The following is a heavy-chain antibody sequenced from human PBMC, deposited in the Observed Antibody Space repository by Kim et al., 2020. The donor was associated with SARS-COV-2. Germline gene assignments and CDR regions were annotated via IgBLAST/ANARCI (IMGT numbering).Heavy chain of an antibody. CDR1: GGFINSNH. V-gene: IGHV4-59*01. D-gene: IGHD3-10*01. CDR2: IYYSGST. Sequence: SETLSLTCIVSGGFINSNHWSWIRQPPGKGLEWIGYIYYSGSTNSNPSLKSRVTISVDTSKNQFSLRLTSVTAADTAMYFCAGGFGSGMEGAFDIWGQGTMVTVSS. J-gene: IGHJ3*02. CDR3: AGGFGSGMEGAFDI.